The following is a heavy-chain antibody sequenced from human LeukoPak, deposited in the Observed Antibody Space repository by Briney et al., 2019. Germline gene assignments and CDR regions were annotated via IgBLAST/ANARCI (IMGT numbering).Heavy chain of an antibody. CDR3: AKVYFDPSGVF. CDR2: IKEDGSEK. CDR1: GFTFRTYW. D-gene: IGHD3-22*01. J-gene: IGHJ4*02. Sequence: PGGSLRLSCVGSGFTFRTYWMSWVRQAPGKGREWVGNIKEDGSEKYYVDSVKGRFTMSRDNAKNSLYLQMDNLRVEDTAIYYCAKVYFDPSGVFWGQGALVTVSS. V-gene: IGHV3-7*01.